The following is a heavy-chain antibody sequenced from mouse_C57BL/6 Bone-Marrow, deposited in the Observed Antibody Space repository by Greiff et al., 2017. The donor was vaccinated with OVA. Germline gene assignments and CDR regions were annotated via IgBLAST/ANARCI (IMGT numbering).Heavy chain of an antibody. CDR2: INPSSGYT. D-gene: IGHD3-2*02. CDR3: ARETAQATFAY. Sequence: VQLQQSGAELARPGASVKMSCKASGYTFTSYTMHWVKQRPGQGLEWIGYINPSSGYTKYNQKFKDKATLTADKYSNTAYMQLGRLTSEDSAVYYCARETAQATFAYWGQGTLVTGSA. V-gene: IGHV1-4*01. CDR1: GYTFTSYT. J-gene: IGHJ3*01.